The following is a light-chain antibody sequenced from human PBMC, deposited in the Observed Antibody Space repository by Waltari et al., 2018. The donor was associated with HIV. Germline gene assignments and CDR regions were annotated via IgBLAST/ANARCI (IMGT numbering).Light chain of an antibody. V-gene: IGKV1-NL1*01. CDR1: QGISDS. J-gene: IGKJ1*01. CDR2: AAS. CDR3: QQYYSTPGT. Sequence: DIQMTQSPSSLSASVGDRVTITCRARQGISDSLAWYQQKPGKAPKLLLYAASRLESGVPPRFSGSGSGTDYTLTISSQQPEDFATYYWQQYYSTPGTFGQGTKVEIK.